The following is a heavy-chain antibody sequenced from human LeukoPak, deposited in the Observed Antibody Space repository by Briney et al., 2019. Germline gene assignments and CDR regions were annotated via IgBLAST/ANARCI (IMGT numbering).Heavy chain of an antibody. CDR2: INSDGSST. D-gene: IGHD3-16*02. V-gene: IGHV3-74*01. Sequence: GGSLRLSCAASGFTFSSYWMPWVRQAPGKGLVWVSRINSDGSSTSYADSVKGRFTISRDNAKNTLYLQMNSLRAEDTAVYYCAKDRDMITFGGVIAIPFDYWGQGTLVTVSS. J-gene: IGHJ4*02. CDR1: GFTFSSYW. CDR3: AKDRDMITFGGVIAIPFDY.